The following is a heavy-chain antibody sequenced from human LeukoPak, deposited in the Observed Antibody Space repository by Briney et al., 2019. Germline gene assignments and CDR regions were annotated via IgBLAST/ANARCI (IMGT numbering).Heavy chain of an antibody. J-gene: IGHJ4*02. V-gene: IGHV1-2*02. CDR2: INPNSGGT. CDR1: GYTFTGYC. Sequence: ASVKVSCKASGYTFTGYCMHWVRQAPGQGLEWMGWINPNSGGTNYAQKFQGRVTMTRDTSISTAYMELSRLRSDDTAVYYCARAQRSSWYGFDYWGQGTLVTVSS. CDR3: ARAQRSSWYGFDY. D-gene: IGHD6-13*01.